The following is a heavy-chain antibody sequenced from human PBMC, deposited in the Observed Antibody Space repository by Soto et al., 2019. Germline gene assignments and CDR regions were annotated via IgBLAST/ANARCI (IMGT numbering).Heavy chain of an antibody. CDR3: AKDIAAADYYYMDV. Sequence: PGGSLRLSCTASGVTFDDYAMHWVRQAPGKGLEWVSGISWNSGSIGYAGSVKGRFTISRDNAKNSLYLQMNSLRAEDTAFYYCAKDIAAADYYYMDVWGKGTTVTVSS. D-gene: IGHD6-13*01. CDR1: GVTFDDYA. V-gene: IGHV3-9*01. CDR2: ISWNSGSI. J-gene: IGHJ6*03.